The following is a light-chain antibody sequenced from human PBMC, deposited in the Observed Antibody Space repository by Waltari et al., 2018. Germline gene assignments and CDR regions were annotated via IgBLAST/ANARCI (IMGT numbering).Light chain of an antibody. CDR2: GAS. J-gene: IGKJ3*01. CDR1: QSVSSN. V-gene: IGKV3-15*01. CDR3: QQYNNWPFFT. Sequence: EIVMTQSPATLSVSPGERATLPCRASQSVSSNLAWYQQKPGQGPRLLIYGASTRATGIPARFSGSGSGTEFTLTISSLQSEDFAVYYCQQYNNWPFFTFGPGTKVDIK.